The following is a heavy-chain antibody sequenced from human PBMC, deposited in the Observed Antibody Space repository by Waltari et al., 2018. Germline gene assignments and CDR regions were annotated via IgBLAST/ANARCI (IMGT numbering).Heavy chain of an antibody. Sequence: QLQLQESGPGLVKPSATLSLTCTVSGGSISSSSYSWGWIHQPPGKGLEWIGSIYYSGSTYYNPSLKSRVTISVDTSKNQFSLKLSSVTAADTAVYYCARQVRGANLLDYWGQGTLVTVSS. CDR3: ARQVRGANLLDY. CDR1: GGSISSSSYS. D-gene: IGHD3-16*01. J-gene: IGHJ4*02. CDR2: IYYSGST. V-gene: IGHV4-39*01.